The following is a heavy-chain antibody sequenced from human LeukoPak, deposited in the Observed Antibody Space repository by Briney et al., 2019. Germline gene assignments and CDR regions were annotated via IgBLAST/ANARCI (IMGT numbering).Heavy chain of an antibody. J-gene: IGHJ3*02. CDR1: GGSISNYY. CDR3: TRQRPDYYGSASLDAFDI. CDR2: IYYSGST. D-gene: IGHD3-10*01. Sequence: PSETLSLTCTVSGGSISNYYWSWIRQPPGKGLEWIGYIYYSGSTNYSPSLKSRVTISVDTSKNQFSLKLSSVTAADTAVYYCTRQRPDYYGSASLDAFDIWGQGTMVTVSS. V-gene: IGHV4-59*08.